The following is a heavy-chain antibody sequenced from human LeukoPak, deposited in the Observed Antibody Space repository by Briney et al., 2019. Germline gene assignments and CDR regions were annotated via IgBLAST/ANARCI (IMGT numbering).Heavy chain of an antibody. J-gene: IGHJ4*02. Sequence: PSETLSLTCTVSGGSISSYYWSWIRQPPGKGLEWIGYIYYSGSTNYNPSLKSRVTISVDTSKNQFSLKLRSVTAADTAVYYCARGLRTAFDYWGQGTLVTVSS. D-gene: IGHD2-21*02. V-gene: IGHV4-59*01. CDR1: GGSISSYY. CDR2: IYYSGST. CDR3: ARGLRTAFDY.